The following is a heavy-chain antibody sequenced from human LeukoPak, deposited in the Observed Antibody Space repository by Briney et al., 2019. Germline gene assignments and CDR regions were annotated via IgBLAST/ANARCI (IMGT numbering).Heavy chain of an antibody. D-gene: IGHD3-22*01. V-gene: IGHV3-7*01. Sequence: GGSLRLSCAASGFTFSSYWMSWVRQAPGKGLEWVANIKQDGSEKYYVDSVKGRFTISRDNAKNSLYLQMNSLRAEDTAVYYCXXXGWLLLHDAFDIWGQGTMVTVSS. CDR3: XXXGWLLLHDAFDI. CDR1: GFTFSSYW. CDR2: IKQDGSEK. J-gene: IGHJ3*02.